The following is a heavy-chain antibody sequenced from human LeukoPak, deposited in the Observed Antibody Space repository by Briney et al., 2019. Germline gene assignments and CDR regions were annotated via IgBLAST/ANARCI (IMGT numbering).Heavy chain of an antibody. D-gene: IGHD3-3*01. V-gene: IGHV3-23*01. J-gene: IGHJ4*02. CDR1: EFTFSTYA. CDR2: INYGGDTT. CDR3: AKQAWWSSYFYFLPFDY. Sequence: QPGGSLRLSCAASEFTFSTYAMSWVRQAPGRGLEWVSSINYGGDTTYYADSVKGRFPISRDNSKNTLYLQMDRLRAEDTAVYYCAKQAWWSSYFYFLPFDYWGQGTLVTVSS.